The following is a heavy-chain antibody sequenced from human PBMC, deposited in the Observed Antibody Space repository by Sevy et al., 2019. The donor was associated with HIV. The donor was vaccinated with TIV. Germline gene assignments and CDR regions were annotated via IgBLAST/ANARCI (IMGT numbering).Heavy chain of an antibody. CDR2: ISYDGSNK. J-gene: IGHJ6*02. CDR3: AEDFYYFDSSAGPSSLIYNYYYGLED. D-gene: IGHD3-22*01. CDR1: GFTFSSFG. V-gene: IGHV3-30*18. Sequence: GGSLRLSCAASGFTFSSFGMHWVRQAPGKGLEWVSFISYDGSNKKYADSVKGRLTVSRDKSKNTLYLQMNSLRAEDTAVYDCAEDFYYFDSSAGPSSLIYNYYYGLEDWGPGTTVTVSS.